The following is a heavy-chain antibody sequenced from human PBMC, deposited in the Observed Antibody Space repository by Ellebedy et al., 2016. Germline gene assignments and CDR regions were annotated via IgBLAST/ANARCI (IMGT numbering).Heavy chain of an antibody. CDR3: VKDRITVAEKYDP. V-gene: IGHV3-23*01. J-gene: IGHJ5*02. CDR2: ISGSGGST. Sequence: GESLKISXVASGFSFSSYAMTWVRQAPGEGLEWVSTISGSGGSTYYADSVRGRFTISRDNSKNTLYLQMKSLRAADTAVYYCVKDRITVAEKYDPWGQGTLVTVSS. D-gene: IGHD6-19*01. CDR1: GFSFSSYA.